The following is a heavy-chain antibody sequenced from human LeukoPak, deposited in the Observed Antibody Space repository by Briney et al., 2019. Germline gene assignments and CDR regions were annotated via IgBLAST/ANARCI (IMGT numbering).Heavy chain of an antibody. V-gene: IGHV7-4-1*02. CDR3: ARVSPYYDSSGVDY. D-gene: IGHD3-22*01. CDR1: GYTFTNYA. CDR2: INTNTGNP. J-gene: IGHJ4*02. Sequence: ASVKVSCKASGYTFTNYAVNWVRQAPGQGLEWMGWINTNTGNPTYAQGFTGRFVSSLDTSVSTAYLQISSLKAEDTAVYYCARVSPYYDSSGVDYWGQGTLVTVSS.